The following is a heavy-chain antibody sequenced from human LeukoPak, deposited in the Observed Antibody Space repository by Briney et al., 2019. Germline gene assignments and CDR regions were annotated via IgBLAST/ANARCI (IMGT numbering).Heavy chain of an antibody. D-gene: IGHD1-26*01. V-gene: IGHV3-21*01. CDR3: TRPVGAITSSYYGMDV. J-gene: IGHJ6*02. CDR2: ISSSSSYI. Sequence: GGSLRLSCAASGFTFSSYSMNWVRQAPGKGLEWVSSISSSSSYIYYADSVKGRFTISRDNAKNSLYLQMNSLRAEDTAVYYCTRPVGAITSSYYGMDVWGQGTTVTVSS. CDR1: GFTFSSYS.